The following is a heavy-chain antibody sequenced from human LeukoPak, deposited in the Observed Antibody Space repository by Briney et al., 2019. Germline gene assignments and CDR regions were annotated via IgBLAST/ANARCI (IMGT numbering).Heavy chain of an antibody. J-gene: IGHJ4*02. D-gene: IGHD5/OR15-5a*01. CDR2: ISGPAGSW. CDR1: GFTFSSYA. CDR3: AKKVGLVSAPLYYFDV. V-gene: IGHV3-23*01. Sequence: GGSLRLSCAASGFTFSSYAMSWVRQAPGRGLEWVSAISGPAGSWDYADSVKGRFTISRDNSKNTLFLQMNSLRAEDMAIYYCAKKVGLVSAPLYYFDVWGQGTLVTVSS.